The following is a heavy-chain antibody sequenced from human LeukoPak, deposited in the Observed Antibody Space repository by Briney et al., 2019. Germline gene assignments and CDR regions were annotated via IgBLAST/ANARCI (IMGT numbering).Heavy chain of an antibody. Sequence: SGGSLRLSCAASGFTFSSYWMSWVRQAPGKGLEWVANIKQDGSEKYYVDSVKGRFTISRDNAKNSLYLQMNSLRAEDTAVYYCARVTVVTSPYAFDIWGQGTMVTVSS. J-gene: IGHJ3*02. CDR2: IKQDGSEK. CDR1: GFTFSSYW. V-gene: IGHV3-7*01. CDR3: ARVTVVTSPYAFDI. D-gene: IGHD4-23*01.